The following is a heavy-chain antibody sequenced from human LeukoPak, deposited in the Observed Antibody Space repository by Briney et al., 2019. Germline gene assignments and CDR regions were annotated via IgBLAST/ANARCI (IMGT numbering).Heavy chain of an antibody. J-gene: IGHJ6*02. Sequence: ALVKVSCKASGGTFSSYAISWVRQAPGQGLEWMGRIIPILGIANYAQKFQGRVTITADKSTSTAYMELSSLRSEDTAVYYCARDDYLYYYYYGMDVWGQGTTVTVSS. V-gene: IGHV1-69*04. CDR2: IIPILGIA. D-gene: IGHD4-11*01. CDR3: ARDDYLYYYYYGMDV. CDR1: GGTFSSYA.